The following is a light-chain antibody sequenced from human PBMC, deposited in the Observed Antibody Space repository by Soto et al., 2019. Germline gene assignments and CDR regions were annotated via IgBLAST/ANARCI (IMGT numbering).Light chain of an antibody. Sequence: QPVLTQPPSVSAAPGQKVTISCSGSSSNIGNNYVSWYQQLPRTAPKLLIYDNNKRPSGIPDRFSGSKSGTSATLGITGLQTGDEADYYCGTWDSSLSAVVFGGGTKVTVL. CDR2: DNN. V-gene: IGLV1-51*01. CDR3: GTWDSSLSAVV. CDR1: SSNIGNNY. J-gene: IGLJ2*01.